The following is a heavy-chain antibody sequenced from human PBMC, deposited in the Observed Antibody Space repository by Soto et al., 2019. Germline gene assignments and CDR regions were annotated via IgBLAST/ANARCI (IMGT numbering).Heavy chain of an antibody. V-gene: IGHV3-23*01. D-gene: IGHD4-4*01. CDR3: AKDRYSSSPYNWLDP. Sequence: PGGSLRLSCEASGFTFSNFAMSWVRQAPGKGLEWVSSITGDGDDTYYADSVKGRVTISRDNSKNTLYLHMNSVRVDDTAIYYCAKDRYSSSPYNWLDPWGEGSLVTVYS. CDR2: ITGDGDDT. CDR1: GFTFSNFA. J-gene: IGHJ5*02.